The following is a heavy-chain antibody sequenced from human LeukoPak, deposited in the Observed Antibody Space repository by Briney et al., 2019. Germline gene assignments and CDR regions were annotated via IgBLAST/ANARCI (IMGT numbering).Heavy chain of an antibody. V-gene: IGHV3-64*01. CDR3: ARVGDVGPFDY. CDR1: GFTFSSYA. J-gene: IGHJ4*02. CDR2: MSSNGGTT. Sequence: PGGSLRLSCAASGFTFSSYAMHWVRQVPGKGLEYVSAMSSNGGTTDYANSVEGRFTISRDNSKNTLYLQMGSLRAEDMAVYYCARVGDVGPFDYWGQGTLVTVSS. D-gene: IGHD1-26*01.